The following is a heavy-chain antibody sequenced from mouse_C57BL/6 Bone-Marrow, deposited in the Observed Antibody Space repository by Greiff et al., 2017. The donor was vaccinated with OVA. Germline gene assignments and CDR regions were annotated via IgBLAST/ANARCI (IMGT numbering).Heavy chain of an antibody. CDR2: IDPENGDT. J-gene: IGHJ2*01. V-gene: IGHV14-4*01. CDR1: GFNIKDDY. Sequence: DVQLQESGAELVRPGASVKLSCTASGFNIKDDYMHWVKQRPEQGLEWIGWIDPENGDTEYASKFQGKATITADTSSNTAYLQLSSLTSEDTAVYYCTTCYYGSSYWGQGTTLTVSS. D-gene: IGHD1-1*01. CDR3: TTCYYGSSY.